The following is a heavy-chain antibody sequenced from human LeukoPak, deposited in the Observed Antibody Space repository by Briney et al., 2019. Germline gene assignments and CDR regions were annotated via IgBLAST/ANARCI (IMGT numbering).Heavy chain of an antibody. D-gene: IGHD6-19*01. V-gene: IGHV1-2*02. J-gene: IGHJ4*02. CDR2: IDPKNGGT. CDR1: GYTFTGYY. CDR3: APTHGNGWYYYDY. Sequence: ASVKVSCKASGYTFTGYYMHWVRQAPGQGPGWMGWIDPKNGGTDHAQRFQGRVTMTRDTSINTAYMELTNLRSDDTAVYYCAPTHGNGWYYYDYWGQGTQVTVSS.